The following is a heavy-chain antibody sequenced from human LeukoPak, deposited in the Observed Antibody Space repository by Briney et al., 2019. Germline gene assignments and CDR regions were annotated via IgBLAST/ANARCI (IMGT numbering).Heavy chain of an antibody. Sequence: GGSLRLSCAVSGFTFSSYWIHWVRQAPGKGLVWVSRFSDDEGRTVYADSAKGRFTISKDNAKNTLYLQMNSLRAEDTAVYYCARDYFYGLDVWGQGTTVTVSS. CDR2: FSDDEGRT. CDR1: GFTFSSYW. J-gene: IGHJ6*02. CDR3: ARDYFYGLDV. V-gene: IGHV3-74*01.